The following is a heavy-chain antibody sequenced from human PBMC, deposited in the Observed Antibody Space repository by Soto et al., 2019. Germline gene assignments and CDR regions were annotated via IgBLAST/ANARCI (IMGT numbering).Heavy chain of an antibody. CDR1: GFTFGSYW. Sequence: EVQLVESGGGLVQPGGSLRLSCAASGFTFGSYWMHWVRQAPGKGLVWVSRISPDGTSTSNADSVKGRFTISRDNTKNTLHRQMDSLRVEDTAVYYCARDGGGLAHWGQGTLVTVSS. J-gene: IGHJ4*02. V-gene: IGHV3-74*01. CDR3: ARDGGGLAH. D-gene: IGHD3-16*01. CDR2: ISPDGTST.